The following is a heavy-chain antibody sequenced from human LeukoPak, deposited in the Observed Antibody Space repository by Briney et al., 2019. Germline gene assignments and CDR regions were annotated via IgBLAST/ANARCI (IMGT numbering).Heavy chain of an antibody. CDR1: GFTFSSYW. CDR2: VNSDGSTT. Sequence: GGSLRLSCAASGFTFSSYWMHWVRQTPGKGLVWVSYVNSDGSTTNYADSVKGRFTISRDNSKNTLFLQMNSLRAEDTAVYYCAKDSGWFHFDSWGQGTLVTVSS. J-gene: IGHJ4*02. D-gene: IGHD6-19*01. CDR3: AKDSGWFHFDS. V-gene: IGHV3-74*01.